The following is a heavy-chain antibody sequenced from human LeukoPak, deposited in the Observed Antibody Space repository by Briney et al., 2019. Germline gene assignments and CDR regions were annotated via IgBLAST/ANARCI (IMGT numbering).Heavy chain of an antibody. Sequence: GGSLRLSCAASGFTFSSYGMHWVRQAPGKGLEWVAVISYDGSNKYYADSVKGRFTISRDNSKNTLYLQMNSLRAEDTAVYYCARLVDIVALFDPWGQGTLVTVSS. V-gene: IGHV3-30*03. D-gene: IGHD5-12*01. CDR2: ISYDGSNK. CDR1: GFTFSSYG. CDR3: ARLVDIVALFDP. J-gene: IGHJ5*02.